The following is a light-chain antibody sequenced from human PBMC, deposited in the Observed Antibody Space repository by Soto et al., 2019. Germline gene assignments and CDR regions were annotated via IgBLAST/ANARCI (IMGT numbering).Light chain of an antibody. CDR1: SSDVGASDY. V-gene: IGLV2-14*01. CDR2: EIS. J-gene: IGLJ2*01. Sequence: QSALTQPASVSESPGQSITISCTGTSSDVGASDYVSRYQQHPGKAPQLIIYEISNRPSGVSNRFSGSKSGNTASLTISGLQPEDESDYYCSSYTTSHTLVFGGGTKLTVL. CDR3: SSYTTSHTLV.